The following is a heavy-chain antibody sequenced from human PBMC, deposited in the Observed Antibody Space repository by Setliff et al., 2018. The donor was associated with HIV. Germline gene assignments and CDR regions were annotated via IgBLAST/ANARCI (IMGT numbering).Heavy chain of an antibody. CDR2: IKQDGSEK. CDR1: GFTFSTYW. CDR3: ARDHGYSYGTIDY. D-gene: IGHD5-18*01. J-gene: IGHJ4*02. Sequence: PGGSLRLSCAASGFTFSTYWMSWVRQAPGKGLEWVANIKQDGSEKNYMDSVKGRFTISRDNAKNSLYLQMSSLRAEDTAVYYCARDHGYSYGTIDYWGQGTLVTVSS. V-gene: IGHV3-7*01.